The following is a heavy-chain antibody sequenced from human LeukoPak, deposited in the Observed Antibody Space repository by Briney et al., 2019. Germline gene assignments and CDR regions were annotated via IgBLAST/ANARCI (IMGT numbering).Heavy chain of an antibody. J-gene: IGHJ4*02. Sequence: GRSLRLSCAASGFTLSSYGMHWVRQAPGKGLEWVAAISRDGSNKFYADSVKGRFTISRDNSKNTLYLQMNSLRAEDTAVYYCFAGYYDSSGSYFDYWGQGTLVTVSS. V-gene: IGHV3-30*03. D-gene: IGHD3-22*01. CDR3: FAGYYDSSGSYFDY. CDR1: GFTLSSYG. CDR2: ISRDGSNK.